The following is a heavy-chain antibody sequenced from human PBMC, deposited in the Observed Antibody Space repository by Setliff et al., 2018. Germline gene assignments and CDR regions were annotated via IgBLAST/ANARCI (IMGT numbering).Heavy chain of an antibody. J-gene: IGHJ3*02. V-gene: IGHV4-39*07. CDR3: ARDNIGPDALDI. CDR1: GDSISSSDFY. CDR2: LHYTGST. Sequence: SETLSLTCTVSGDSISSSDFYWGWIRQPPGRGLEWIGSLHYTGSTFYNPSLKSRATVIVHTSKKQFSLKLKSMTAADTALYYCARDNIGPDALDIWGQGTMVTVSS.